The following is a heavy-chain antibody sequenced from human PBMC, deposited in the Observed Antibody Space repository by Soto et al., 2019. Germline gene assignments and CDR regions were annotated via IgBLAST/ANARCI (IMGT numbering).Heavy chain of an antibody. D-gene: IGHD6-13*01. CDR1: GFTFSSYW. V-gene: IGHV3-7*01. Sequence: EVQLVESGGGLVQPRGSLRLSCVDSGFTFSSYWMSWVRQAPVKGLEWVGNIKQDGSEENYVDSLKGRFTISRDKAKNSMYLQLNSLRAEDTAVYYCARIAATGRGWDVWGQGTTVVVSS. CDR2: IKQDGSEE. J-gene: IGHJ6*02. CDR3: ARIAATGRGWDV.